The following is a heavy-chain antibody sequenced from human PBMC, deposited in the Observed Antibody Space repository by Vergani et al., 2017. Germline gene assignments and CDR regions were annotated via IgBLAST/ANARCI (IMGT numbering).Heavy chain of an antibody. CDR3: ASAVGDCYYYYGMDV. V-gene: IGHV3-7*03. J-gene: IGHJ6*02. CDR2: IKQDGSEK. Sequence: EVQLVESGGGLVQPGGSLRLSCAASGFTVSSNYMSWVRQAPGKGLEWVANIKQDGSEKYYVDSVKGRFTISRDNAKNSLYLQMNSLRAEDTAVYYCASAVGDCYYYYGMDVWGQGTTVTVSS. CDR1: GFTVSSNY. D-gene: IGHD3-16*01.